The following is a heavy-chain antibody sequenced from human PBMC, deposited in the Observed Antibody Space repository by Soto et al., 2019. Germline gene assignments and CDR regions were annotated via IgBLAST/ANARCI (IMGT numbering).Heavy chain of an antibody. D-gene: IGHD5-12*01. J-gene: IGHJ5*02. CDR2: IYWDDNK. Sequence: QITLKESGPALLQPTQTLTLTCTFSGFSFTTSGVGVGWIRQPPGKALEWLALIYWDDNKRYNPSLRSRVTITKYPSKNQVVLTMANLDPLDTATYYCAHAQGGGGHDFRGFDPWGQGTLVTVSS. V-gene: IGHV2-5*02. CDR3: AHAQGGGGHDFRGFDP. CDR1: GFSFTTSGVG.